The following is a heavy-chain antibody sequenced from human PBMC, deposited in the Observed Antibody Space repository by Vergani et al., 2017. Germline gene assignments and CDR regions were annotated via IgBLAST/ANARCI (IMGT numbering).Heavy chain of an antibody. V-gene: IGHV4-34*01. CDR1: GGSFSGYY. J-gene: IGHJ4*02. CDR3: ARGQDDFVFDY. Sequence: QVQLQQWGAGLLKPSETLSLTCAVYGGSFSGYYWSWIRQPPGKGLEWIGEINHSGSTNYNPSLKSRVTISVDTSKNQFSLKLSSVTAADPALYYCARGQDDFVFDYWGQGTLVTVSS. CDR2: INHSGST. D-gene: IGHD3-3*01.